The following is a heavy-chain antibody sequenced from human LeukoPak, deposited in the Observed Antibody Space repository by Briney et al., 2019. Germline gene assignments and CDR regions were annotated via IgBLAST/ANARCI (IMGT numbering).Heavy chain of an antibody. J-gene: IGHJ3*02. D-gene: IGHD1-26*01. CDR3: ARDMSGSYRFGAFDI. CDR2: IIPIFGTA. Sequence: GASVKVSCKASGGTFSSYAISWVRQAPGQGLEWMGGIIPIFGTANYAQKFQGRVTITADESTSTAYMELSSLRSEDTAVYYCARDMSGSYRFGAFDIWGQGTMVTVSS. V-gene: IGHV1-69*13. CDR1: GGTFSSYA.